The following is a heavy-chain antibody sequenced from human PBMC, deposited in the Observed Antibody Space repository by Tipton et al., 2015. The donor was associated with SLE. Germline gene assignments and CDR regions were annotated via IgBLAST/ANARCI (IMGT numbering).Heavy chain of an antibody. CDR2: VFYSGSS. CDR3: ARGNWNEQSY. D-gene: IGHD1-1*01. J-gene: IGHJ4*02. CDR1: GVSISDHY. V-gene: IGHV4-59*11. Sequence: TLSLTCTVSGVSISDHYWTWIRQPPGKGLEWLAFVFYSGSSNFNRAHYNPSLMGRVTISVDTSKNQFSLHLTSVTSADTAVYYCARGNWNEQSYWGQGPLVTDSS.